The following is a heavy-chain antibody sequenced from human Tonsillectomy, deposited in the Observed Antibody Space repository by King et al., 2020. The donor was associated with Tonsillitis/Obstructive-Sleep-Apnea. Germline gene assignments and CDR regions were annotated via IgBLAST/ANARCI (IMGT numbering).Heavy chain of an antibody. CDR2: VCFDGSNK. CDR3: ARSSKRVRTVRPNTIDY. D-gene: IGHD3-10*01. J-gene: IGHJ4*02. Sequence: VQLVESGGGVVQSGRSLRLSCAASGFTFSTHGMHWVRQAPGKGLEWVAVVCFDGSNKYYGDSVKGRFTISRDNSQNKLYLQMNSLRAEDTAVYYCARSSKRVRTVRPNTIDYWGQGTLVTVSS. V-gene: IGHV3-33*01. CDR1: GFTFSTHG.